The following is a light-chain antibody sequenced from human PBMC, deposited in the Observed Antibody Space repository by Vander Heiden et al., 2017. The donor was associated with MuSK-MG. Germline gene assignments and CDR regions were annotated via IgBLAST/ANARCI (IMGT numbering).Light chain of an antibody. V-gene: IGKV1-13*02. CDR3: QQVDSYPLT. CDR2: DAS. CDR1: HVVSSS. Sequence: AIQLTQSPSSLSASVGDRVTITCRASHVVSSSLAWYQQKPGKAPKLLTYDASTLESGVPSRFSGSGFGTDFTLTISSLQPEDFATYSCQQVDSYPLTFGGGTKVEIK. J-gene: IGKJ4*01.